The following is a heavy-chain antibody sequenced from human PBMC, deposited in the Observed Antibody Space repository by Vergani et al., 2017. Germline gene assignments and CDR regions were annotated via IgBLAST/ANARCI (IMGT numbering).Heavy chain of an antibody. V-gene: IGHV4-61*02. J-gene: IGHJ6*03. CDR2: IYTSGST. Sequence: QVQLQESGPGLVKPSQTLALTCTVSGGSISSGSYYWSWIRQPAGKGLEWIGRIYTSGSTNYNPSLKSRVTMSVDTSKNQFSLKRSSVTAADTAVYYCARSRRPERYYYMDVWGKGTTVTVSS. CDR1: GGSISSGSYY. D-gene: IGHD6-25*01. CDR3: ARSRRPERYYYMDV.